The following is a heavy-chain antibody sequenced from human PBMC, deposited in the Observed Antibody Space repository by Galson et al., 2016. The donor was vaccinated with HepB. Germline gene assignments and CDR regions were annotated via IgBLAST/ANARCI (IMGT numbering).Heavy chain of an antibody. CDR3: ARVRHKYYFYYMDV. CDR2: ISGCSGTT. V-gene: IGHV1-18*04. J-gene: IGHJ6*03. D-gene: IGHD3-16*01. CDR1: GYSFSSYG. Sequence: SVKVSCKASGYSFSSYGITRVRQAPGQGLEWMGSISGCSGTTDYAQELQGRVSMTRDTSTSTAYMELRSLTSDDTAVYYCARVRHKYYFYYMDVWGKGTTVTVSS.